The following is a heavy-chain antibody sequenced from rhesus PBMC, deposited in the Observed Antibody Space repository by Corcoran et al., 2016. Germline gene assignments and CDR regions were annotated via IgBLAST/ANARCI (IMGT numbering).Heavy chain of an antibody. CDR2: IYGSGGSN. Sequence: QVQLQESGPGLVKPSETLSLTCAVPGYSISRNSWNWISHPPGTGPEGIGSIYGSGGSNYLNPSLKSRVTLSVDTSKNQFSLKLSSVTAADTAVYYCARGGYGTEVIILDYWGQGVLVTVSS. J-gene: IGHJ4*01. CDR1: GYSISRNS. D-gene: IGHD3-34*01. V-gene: IGHV4S14*01. CDR3: ARGGYGTEVIILDY.